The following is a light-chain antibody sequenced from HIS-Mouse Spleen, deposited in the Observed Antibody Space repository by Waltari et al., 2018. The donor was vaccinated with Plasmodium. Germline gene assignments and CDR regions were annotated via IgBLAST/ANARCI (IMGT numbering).Light chain of an antibody. Sequence: QSALTQPAPVSGSPGQSITIPCTRPSGDVAGYNYVSWYQQHPGKAPKRMSYDVSNRPSGVSNRFSGSKSGNTASLTISGLQAEDEADYYCSSYTSSSTLVFGGGTKLTVL. V-gene: IGLV2-14*03. J-gene: IGLJ2*01. CDR2: DVS. CDR1: SGDVAGYNY. CDR3: SSYTSSSTLV.